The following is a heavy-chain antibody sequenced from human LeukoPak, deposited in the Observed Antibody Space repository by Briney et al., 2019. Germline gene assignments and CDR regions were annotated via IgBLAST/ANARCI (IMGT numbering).Heavy chain of an antibody. J-gene: IGHJ4*02. Sequence: GGSLRLFCAASGFTFSSYSMNWVRQAPGKGLEWVSSISSSSSYIYYADSVKGRFTISRDNAKNSLYLQMNSLRAEDTAVYYCASERESGFDYWGQGTLVTVSS. V-gene: IGHV3-21*01. CDR3: ASERESGFDY. CDR1: GFTFSSYS. CDR2: ISSSSSYI.